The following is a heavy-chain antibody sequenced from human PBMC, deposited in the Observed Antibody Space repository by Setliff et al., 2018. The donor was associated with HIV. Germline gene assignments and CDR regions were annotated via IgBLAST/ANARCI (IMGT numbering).Heavy chain of an antibody. CDR3: ARDFGGYCSSMSCPGLFDP. Sequence: SVKVSCKASGGTFSSYAISWVRQAPGQGLEWMGGIIPIFGTTNYAQKFQGRVTITTDESTTTAYMELSGLSSEDTAVYYCARDFGGYCSSMSCPGLFDPWGQGTLVTVSS. D-gene: IGHD2-2*01. J-gene: IGHJ5*02. CDR2: IIPIFGTT. V-gene: IGHV1-69*05. CDR1: GGTFSSYA.